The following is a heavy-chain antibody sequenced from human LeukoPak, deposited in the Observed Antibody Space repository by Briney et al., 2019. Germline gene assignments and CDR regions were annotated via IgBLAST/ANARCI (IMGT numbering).Heavy chain of an antibody. CDR2: ISTSGRAT. D-gene: IGHD1-26*01. Sequence: PGGSLRLSCAASGFAFSTYAMTWVRQAPEKGLQWVSTISTSGRATYYADSVKGRFTISRDNSKNTLYLQMNSLRAEDTAVYYCARRGGSLGMDVWGQGTTVTVSS. CDR3: ARRGGSLGMDV. CDR1: GFAFSTYA. V-gene: IGHV3-23*01. J-gene: IGHJ6*02.